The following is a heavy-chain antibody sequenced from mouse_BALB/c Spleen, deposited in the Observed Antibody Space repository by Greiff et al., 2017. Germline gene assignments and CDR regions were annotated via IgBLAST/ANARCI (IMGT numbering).Heavy chain of an antibody. D-gene: IGHD1-1*01. CDR1: GYTFTSYV. CDR2: INPYNDGT. V-gene: IGHV1-14*01. Sequence: EVQLQESGPELVKPGASVKMSCKASGYTFTSYVMHWVKQKPGQGLEWIGYINPYNDGTKYNEKFKGKATLTSDKSSSTAYMELSSLTSEDSAVYYCARSLSFYYGSSYDAMDYWGQGTSVTVSS. CDR3: ARSLSFYYGSSYDAMDY. J-gene: IGHJ4*01.